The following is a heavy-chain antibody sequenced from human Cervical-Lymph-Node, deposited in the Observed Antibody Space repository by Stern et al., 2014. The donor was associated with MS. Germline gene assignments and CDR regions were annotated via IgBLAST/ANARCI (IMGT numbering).Heavy chain of an antibody. V-gene: IGHV4-4*02. CDR2: IHHRGST. Sequence: QVQLQESGPGLVKPSGTLSLTCAVSGGSISSSNWWSWVRQPPGKGLEWIGEIHHRGSTNYNPSLQSPVTISVDKSKNQFSLKLSSVTAADTAVYYCAKRGYSYGYYFDYWGQGTLVTVSS. D-gene: IGHD5-18*01. J-gene: IGHJ4*02. CDR1: GGSISSSNW. CDR3: AKRGYSYGYYFDY.